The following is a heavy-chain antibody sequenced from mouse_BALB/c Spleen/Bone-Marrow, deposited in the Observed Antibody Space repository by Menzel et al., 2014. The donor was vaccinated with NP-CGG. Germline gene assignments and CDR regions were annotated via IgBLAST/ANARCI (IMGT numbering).Heavy chain of an antibody. CDR3: ARAAYYFDY. V-gene: IGHV1-26*01. CDR2: INPYNGAT. CDR1: GYSFTGYY. D-gene: IGHD1-2*01. J-gene: IGHJ2*01. Sequence: LMESGASLKISCKASGYSFTGYYMHWVKQSHVKSLEWIGRINPYNGATSYNQNFKDKASLTVDKSSSTAYMELHSLTSEDSAVYYRARAAYYFDYWGQGTTLTVSS.